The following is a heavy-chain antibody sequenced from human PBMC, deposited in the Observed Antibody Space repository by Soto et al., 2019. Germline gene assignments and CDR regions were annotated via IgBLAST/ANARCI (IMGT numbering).Heavy chain of an antibody. V-gene: IGHV4-59*01. D-gene: IGHD3-3*01. CDR2: IYYSGST. J-gene: IGHJ4*02. CDR3: ARSGYRYFDY. Sequence: QVQLQESGPGLVKPSETLSLTCTVSGGSIGSYYWSWIRQPPGKGLEWIGYIYYSGSTNYNPSLKSRGTRSVDTSKKQFSLKLSSVTAADTAVYYCARSGYRYFDYWGQGSLVTVSS. CDR1: GGSIGSYY.